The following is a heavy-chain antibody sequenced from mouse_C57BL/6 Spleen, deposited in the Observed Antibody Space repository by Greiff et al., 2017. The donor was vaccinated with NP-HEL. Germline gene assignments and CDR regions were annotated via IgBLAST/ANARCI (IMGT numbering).Heavy chain of an antibody. J-gene: IGHJ3*01. CDR3: ARYSNWFAY. CDR1: GYTFTDYN. V-gene: IGHV1-18*01. Sequence: VQLQQSGPELVKPGASVKIPCKASGYTFTDYNMDWVKQSHGKSLEWIGDINPNNGGTIYNQKFKGKATLSVDKSSSTAYMELRSLTSEDTAVYYCARYSNWFAYWGQGTLVTVSA. D-gene: IGHD2-5*01. CDR2: INPNNGGT.